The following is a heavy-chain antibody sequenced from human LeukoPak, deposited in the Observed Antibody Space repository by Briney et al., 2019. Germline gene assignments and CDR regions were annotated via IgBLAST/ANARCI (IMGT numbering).Heavy chain of an antibody. J-gene: IGHJ4*02. Sequence: PGGSLRLSCAASGFSFSSYAMSWVRQAPGKGLEWVSTISSSGGSTYYADSVKGRFTISRDNSKSTLYLQMNSLRAEDTAVYYCAKATFGSSWNLYFDYWGQGTLVTVSS. V-gene: IGHV3-23*01. CDR3: AKATFGSSWNLYFDY. D-gene: IGHD6-13*01. CDR1: GFSFSSYA. CDR2: ISSSGGST.